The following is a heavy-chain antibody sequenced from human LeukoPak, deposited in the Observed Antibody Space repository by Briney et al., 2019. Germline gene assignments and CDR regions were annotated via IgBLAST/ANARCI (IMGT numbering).Heavy chain of an antibody. Sequence: GGPLRLSCAASGFTFSSYSMNWVRQAPGKGLEWVSSISNRSGYKYYAESLKGRFTISRDNAKNSLYLQVNSLRAEDTAVYYCARQSGDGYNHFDYWGQGTLVTVSS. V-gene: IGHV3-21*01. CDR2: ISNRSGYK. J-gene: IGHJ4*02. CDR1: GFTFSSYS. CDR3: ARQSGDGYNHFDY. D-gene: IGHD5-24*01.